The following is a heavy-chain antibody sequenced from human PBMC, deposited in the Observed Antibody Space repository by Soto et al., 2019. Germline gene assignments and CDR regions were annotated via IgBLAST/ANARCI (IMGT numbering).Heavy chain of an antibody. J-gene: IGHJ5*02. V-gene: IGHV1-2*02. D-gene: IGHD3-22*01. Sequence: ASVKVSCKASGYTFTGYYMHWVRQAPGQGLEWMGWINPNSGGTNYAQKFQGRVTMTRDTSISTAYMELSRLRSDDTAVYYCARDDYDSSGYYDNWFDPWGQGTL. CDR2: INPNSGGT. CDR3: ARDDYDSSGYYDNWFDP. CDR1: GYTFTGYY.